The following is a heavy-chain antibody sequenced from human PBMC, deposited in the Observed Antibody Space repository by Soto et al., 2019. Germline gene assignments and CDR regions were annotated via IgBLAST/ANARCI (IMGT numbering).Heavy chain of an antibody. CDR3: VASLAASGLNWLDP. CDR1: GGSISEKY. J-gene: IGHJ5*02. Sequence: TLSLTCIVSGGSISEKYWNWVRQPPGKGLEWIGLIFANGHTDYNPSLKSRVTMSVDASKNQFSLRLTSMTAADTAVYYCVASLAASGLNWLDPWGRGTLVTVSS. CDR2: IFANGHT. D-gene: IGHD6-13*01. V-gene: IGHV4-4*07.